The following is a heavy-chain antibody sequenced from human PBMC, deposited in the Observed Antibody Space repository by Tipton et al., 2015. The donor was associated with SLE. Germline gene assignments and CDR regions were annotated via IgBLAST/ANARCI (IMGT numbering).Heavy chain of an antibody. CDR3: ARGKLTWRGAIIGADV. Sequence: TLSLTCTVSGGSISPHYWSWVRQPPGKGLEWIGYVYYSGSTMYNSSLRSRVTMAVDTSKNQFSLRMSSVTAADTAVYYCARGKLTWRGAIIGADVWGQGTTVNVSS. D-gene: IGHD2-15*01. V-gene: IGHV4-59*08. CDR1: GGSISPHY. CDR2: VYYSGST. J-gene: IGHJ6*02.